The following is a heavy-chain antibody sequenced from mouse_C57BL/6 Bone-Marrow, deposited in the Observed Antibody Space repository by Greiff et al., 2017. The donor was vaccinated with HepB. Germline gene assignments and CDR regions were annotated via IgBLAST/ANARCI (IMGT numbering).Heavy chain of an antibody. V-gene: IGHV14-4*01. CDR1: GFNIKDDY. Sequence: EVKLQQSGAELVRPGASVKLSCTASGFNIKDDYMHWVKQRPEQGLEWIGWIDPENGDTEYASKFQGKATITADTSSNTAYLQLSSLTSEDTAVYYCTTGVYDGYPYAMDYWGQGTSVTVSS. J-gene: IGHJ4*01. CDR3: TTGVYDGYPYAMDY. D-gene: IGHD2-3*01. CDR2: IDPENGDT.